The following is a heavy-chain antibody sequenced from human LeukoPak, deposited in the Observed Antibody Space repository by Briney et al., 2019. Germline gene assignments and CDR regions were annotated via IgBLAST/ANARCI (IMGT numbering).Heavy chain of an antibody. V-gene: IGHV3-30-3*01. CDR3: VRETEAYGE. Sequence: GGSLRLSCAASGFTFSSYAMHWVRQAPGKGLEWVAVISYDGSDNYYADSVKGRFTISRDNSKKTLYLQMNSLRAEDTAIYYCVRETEAYGEWGQGTLVTVSS. J-gene: IGHJ4*02. CDR2: ISYDGSDN. D-gene: IGHD4-17*01. CDR1: GFTFSSYA.